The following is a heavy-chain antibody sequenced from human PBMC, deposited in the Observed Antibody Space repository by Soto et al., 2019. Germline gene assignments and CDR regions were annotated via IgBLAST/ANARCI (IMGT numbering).Heavy chain of an antibody. CDR3: ASDKYDIWTGYDKLDYYYYGMDV. Sequence: GASQKISCKGSGYSFTSYWISWVRQMHGKGLEWMGRIDPSDSYTNYSPSFQGHVTISADKSISTAYLQWSSLKASDTAMYYCASDKYDIWTGYDKLDYYYYGMDVWGQGTTVTVSS. J-gene: IGHJ6*02. D-gene: IGHD3-9*01. CDR2: IDPSDSYT. V-gene: IGHV5-10-1*01. CDR1: GYSFTSYW.